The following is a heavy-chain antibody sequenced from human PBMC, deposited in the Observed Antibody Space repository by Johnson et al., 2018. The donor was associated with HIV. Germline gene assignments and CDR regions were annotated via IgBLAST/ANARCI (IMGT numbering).Heavy chain of an antibody. V-gene: IGHV3-74*01. CDR1: GLIFSRSW. J-gene: IGHJ3*01. D-gene: IGHD3-16*01. Sequence: VQLVESGGGLIQPGGSLRLSCEASGLIFSRSWMHWVRQAPGKGLVWVSRSNSDGTSTSYADSVKGRFTISTDKAKNTLHLQMNSLRVEDTAVYYCAREWGVMTFGGVIPRNAFDLWGQGAMVTVSS. CDR2: SNSDGTST. CDR3: AREWGVMTFGGVIPRNAFDL.